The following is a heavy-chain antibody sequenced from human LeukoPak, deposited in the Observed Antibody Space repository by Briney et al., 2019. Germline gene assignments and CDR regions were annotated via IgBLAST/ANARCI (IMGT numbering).Heavy chain of an antibody. D-gene: IGHD3-16*01. V-gene: IGHV3-53*01. CDR2: IYSGGST. Sequence: PGGSLSLSCAASELTLSDNYMSWIRQAPGRGPEWVSFIYSGGSTYYADSVRGRFIISRDTSKNTLYLQMNSLRAEDTAVYYCARENWGYYCDYWGQGTLVTVSS. CDR3: ARENWGYYCDY. CDR1: ELTLSDNY. J-gene: IGHJ4*02.